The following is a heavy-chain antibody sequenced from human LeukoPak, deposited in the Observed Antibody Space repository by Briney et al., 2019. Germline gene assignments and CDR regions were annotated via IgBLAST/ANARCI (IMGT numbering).Heavy chain of an antibody. CDR1: GYTFTGYY. J-gene: IGHJ4*02. CDR2: INPNSGGT. D-gene: IGHD1-26*01. V-gene: IGHV1-2*06. CDR3: ARGLSSGSYPH. Sequence: ASVKVSCKASGYTFTGYYMHWVRQAPGQGLEWMGRINPNSGGTNYAQKFQVRVTMTRDTSISTTYMELSRLRSDDTAVYYCARGLSSGSYPHWGQGTLVTVSS.